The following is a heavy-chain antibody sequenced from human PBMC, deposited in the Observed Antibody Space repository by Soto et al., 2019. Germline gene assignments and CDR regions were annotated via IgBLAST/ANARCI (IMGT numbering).Heavy chain of an antibody. CDR3: AKAGGRSGAGDY. CDR2: FSWDGGST. Sequence: EVQLVESGGVVVQPGGSLRLSCAASGFTLDVYPWTGFVQVRGKVLEWVSLFSWDGGSTYYADSVKGRFTISRDNSKNSLYLQMNSLRAEDTALYYCAKAGGRSGAGDYWGQGTLVTVSS. D-gene: IGHD6-19*01. CDR1: GFTLDVYP. V-gene: IGHV3-43D*04. J-gene: IGHJ4*02.